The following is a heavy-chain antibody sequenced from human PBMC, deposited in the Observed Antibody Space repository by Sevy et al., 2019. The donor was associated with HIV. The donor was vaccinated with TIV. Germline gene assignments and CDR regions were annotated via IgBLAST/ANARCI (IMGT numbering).Heavy chain of an antibody. CDR3: AKDVYDSSGYYPMGAFDI. CDR2: ISGSGGST. V-gene: IGHV3-23*01. D-gene: IGHD3-22*01. Sequence: GGSLRLSCEASGFTFVTYAMNWVRQAPGKGLEWVSCISGSGGSTYYADSVKGRFTISRDNSKNTLYLQMNSLRAEDTAVYYCAKDVYDSSGYYPMGAFDIWGQGTLVTVSS. CDR1: GFTFVTYA. J-gene: IGHJ3*02.